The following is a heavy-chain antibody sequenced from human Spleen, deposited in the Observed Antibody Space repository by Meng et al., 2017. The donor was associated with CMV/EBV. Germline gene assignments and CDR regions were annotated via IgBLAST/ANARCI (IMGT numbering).Heavy chain of an antibody. V-gene: IGHV1-46*01. D-gene: IGHD2-2*01. CDR1: GYIFTAYY. Sequence: ASVKVSCKASGYIFTAYYMHWVRQAPGQGLEWMGIINPSGGSTSYAQKFQGRVTMTRDTSTSTVYMELSSLRSEDTAVYYCARGSDIVVVPAADLDYWGQGTLVTVSS. CDR2: INPSGGST. CDR3: ARGSDIVVVPAADLDY. J-gene: IGHJ4*02.